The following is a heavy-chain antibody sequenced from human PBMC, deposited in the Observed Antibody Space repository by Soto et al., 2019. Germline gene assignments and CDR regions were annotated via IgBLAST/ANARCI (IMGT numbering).Heavy chain of an antibody. J-gene: IGHJ5*02. CDR2: IDPSDSYT. CDR3: ARPLEGFAWFDP. V-gene: IGHV5-10-1*01. CDR1: GYSFTSYW. Sequence: GESLKISCKGSGYSFTSYWISWVRQMPGKGLEWMGRIDPSDSYTNYSPSFQGHVTISADKSISTAYLQWSSLKASDTAMYYCARPLEGFAWFDPWGQGTLVTSPQ.